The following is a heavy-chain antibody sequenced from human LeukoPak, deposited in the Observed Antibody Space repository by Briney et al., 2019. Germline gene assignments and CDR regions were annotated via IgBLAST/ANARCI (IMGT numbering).Heavy chain of an antibody. CDR3: AKDSSGWLGY. Sequence: GGSLRLSCAASGSTFSSYGMHWVRQAPGKGLEWVAVISYDGSNKYYADSVKGRFTISRDNSKNTLYLQMNSLRAEDTAVYYCAKDSSGWLGYWGQGTLVTVSS. CDR2: ISYDGSNK. J-gene: IGHJ4*02. D-gene: IGHD6-19*01. V-gene: IGHV3-30*18. CDR1: GSTFSSYG.